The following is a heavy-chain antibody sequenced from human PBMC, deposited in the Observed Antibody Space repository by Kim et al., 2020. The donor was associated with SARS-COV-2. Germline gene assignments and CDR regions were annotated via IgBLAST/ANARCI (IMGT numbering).Heavy chain of an antibody. CDR2: ILYDGSNK. D-gene: IGHD3-9*01. J-gene: IGHJ6*02. V-gene: IGHV3-30*18. CDR1: GFTFSNYA. Sequence: GGSLRLSCTASGFTFSNYAMHWVRQAPGKGLEWVALILYDGSNKYYADSVKGRFTISRDNSKNTLYLRMNSLRTEDTAMYFCAKDLVLYYDILPGDVPHYGLDVWGQGTTVTVSS. CDR3: AKDLVLYYDILPGDVPHYGLDV.